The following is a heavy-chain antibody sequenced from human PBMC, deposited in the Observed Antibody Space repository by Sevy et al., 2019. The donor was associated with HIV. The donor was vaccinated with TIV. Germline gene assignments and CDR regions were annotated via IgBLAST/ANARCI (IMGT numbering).Heavy chain of an antibody. J-gene: IGHJ6*02. CDR3: ARDLSAYCSSTSCYLGMDV. Sequence: GGSLRLSCAASGFTFSSYAMHWVRQAPGKGLEWVAVISYDGSNKYYADSVKGRFTISRDNSKNMLYLQMNSLRAEDTAVYYCARDLSAYCSSTSCYLGMDVWGQGTTVTVSS. CDR2: ISYDGSNK. CDR1: GFTFSSYA. V-gene: IGHV3-30*04. D-gene: IGHD2-2*01.